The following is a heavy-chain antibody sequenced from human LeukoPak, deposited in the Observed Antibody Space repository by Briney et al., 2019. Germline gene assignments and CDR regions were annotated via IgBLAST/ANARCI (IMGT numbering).Heavy chain of an antibody. Sequence: SETLSLTCTVSGDSISVYYWTWIRQPAGKGLEWIGRIYTSGSVNYNPSLKSRVTMSVDTSKNQFSLRLSSVTAADTAVYYCARGGDSSSWSVDHWGQGTLVTVSS. J-gene: IGHJ4*02. V-gene: IGHV4-4*07. CDR3: ARGGDSSSWSVDH. CDR1: GDSISVYY. CDR2: IYTSGSV. D-gene: IGHD6-13*01.